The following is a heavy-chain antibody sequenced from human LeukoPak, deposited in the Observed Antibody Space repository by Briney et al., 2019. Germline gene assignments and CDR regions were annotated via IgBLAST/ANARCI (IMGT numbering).Heavy chain of an antibody. V-gene: IGHV3-30*03. CDR1: GFTFSSYS. J-gene: IGHJ4*02. CDR3: ATLPRGSSSSIGMDY. Sequence: GGSLRLSCAASGFTFSSYSMNWVRQAPGKGLEWVAVISYDGSNKYYADSVKGRFTISRDNSKNTLYLQMNSLRAEDTAVYYCATLPRGSSSSIGMDYWGQGTLVTVSS. D-gene: IGHD6-6*01. CDR2: ISYDGSNK.